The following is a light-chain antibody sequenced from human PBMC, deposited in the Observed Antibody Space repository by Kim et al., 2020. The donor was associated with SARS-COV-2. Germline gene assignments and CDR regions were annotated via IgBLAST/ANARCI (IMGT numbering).Light chain of an antibody. CDR3: QQRSNGT. J-gene: IGKJ1*01. Sequence: LSLSPGERATRSCRASQSVSSYLAWYQQKPGQAPRLLIYDASNRATGIPARFSGSGSGTDFTLTISSLEPEDFAVYYCQQRSNGTFGQGTKVDIK. CDR1: QSVSSY. CDR2: DAS. V-gene: IGKV3-11*01.